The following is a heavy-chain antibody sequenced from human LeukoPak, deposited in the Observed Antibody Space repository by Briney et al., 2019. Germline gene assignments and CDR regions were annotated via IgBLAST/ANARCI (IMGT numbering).Heavy chain of an antibody. CDR3: AKPGRRYCSSTSCFPGYFDL. CDR2: ISGSGGST. D-gene: IGHD2-2*01. V-gene: IGHV3-23*01. J-gene: IGHJ2*01. Sequence: GGSLRLSCAASGFTFDDYGMSWVRQAPGKGLEWVSAISGSGGSTYYADSVKGRFTISRDNSKNTLYLQMNSLRAEDTAVYYCAKPGRRYCSSTSCFPGYFDLWGRGTLVTVSS. CDR1: GFTFDDYG.